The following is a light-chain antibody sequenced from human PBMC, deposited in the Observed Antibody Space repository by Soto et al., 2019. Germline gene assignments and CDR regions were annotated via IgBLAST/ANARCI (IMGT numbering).Light chain of an antibody. CDR1: QSFSSSY. Sequence: EIVLTQSPGTLSLSPGERATLSCRASQSFSSSYLAWYKQKHGQAPRLLIYGESSRATCIPDRFSGRGSGTDFTLTISSLEPEDVAVYYCQHDGSALFTFGPGTKVDVK. V-gene: IGKV3-20*01. CDR2: GES. J-gene: IGKJ3*01. CDR3: QHDGSALFT.